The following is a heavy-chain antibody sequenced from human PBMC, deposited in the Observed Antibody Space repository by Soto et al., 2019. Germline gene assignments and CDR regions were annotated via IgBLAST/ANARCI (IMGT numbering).Heavy chain of an antibody. Sequence: GASVKVSCKVSGYTLTELSMHWVRQAPGKGLEGMGGFDPEDGETIYAQKFQGRVTMTEDTSTDTAYMELSSLRSEDTAVYYCATVRNDYGDYVGAFDIWGQGTMVTVSS. CDR1: GYTLTELS. D-gene: IGHD4-17*01. V-gene: IGHV1-24*01. CDR2: FDPEDGET. J-gene: IGHJ3*02. CDR3: ATVRNDYGDYVGAFDI.